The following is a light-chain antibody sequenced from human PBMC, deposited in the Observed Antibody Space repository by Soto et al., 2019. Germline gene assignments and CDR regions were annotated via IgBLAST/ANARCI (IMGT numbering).Light chain of an antibody. CDR1: SSDVGGYNY. V-gene: IGLV2-8*01. CDR2: EVN. J-gene: IGLJ2*01. CDR3: SSYAGSNNVV. Sequence: QSALTQPPSASGSPGQSVTISCTGTSSDVGGYNYVSWHQQHPGKAPKLLIYEVNQRPSGVPDRFSGSKSGNTASLTVSGLQAEDEADYYCSSYAGSNNVVFGGGTKLTVL.